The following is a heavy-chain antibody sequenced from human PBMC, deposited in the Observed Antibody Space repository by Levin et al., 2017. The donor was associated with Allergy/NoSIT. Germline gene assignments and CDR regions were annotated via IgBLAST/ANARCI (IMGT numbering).Heavy chain of an antibody. D-gene: IGHD2-15*01. J-gene: IGHJ4*02. CDR3: ARYHCSGGTCYHFDY. V-gene: IGHV4-59*01. Sequence: PSETLSLTCSVSGASINSYFWSWIRQPPGKGLQWIGYIHSTGSSNYNPSPKSRVTISLDTSTNQFSLELRSVTAADTAVYYCARYHCSGGTCYHFDYWGQGTLVTVSS. CDR1: GASINSYF. CDR2: IHSTGSS.